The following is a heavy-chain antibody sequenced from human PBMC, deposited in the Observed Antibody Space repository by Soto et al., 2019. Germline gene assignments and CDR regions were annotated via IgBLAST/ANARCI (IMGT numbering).Heavy chain of an antibody. Sequence: EVQLLESGGGLVQPGGSLRLSCAASGFTFSSYAMTWVRLVRGKGLEWVSGISGSGGSTYYADSVKGRFTSSRDTSKNTLYLQMNSLRAEDTAVYYCAKAQYSGYDISLNLDSWVQGTLVTVSS. J-gene: IGHJ4*02. D-gene: IGHD5-12*01. CDR3: AKAQYSGYDISLNLDS. CDR2: ISGSGGST. V-gene: IGHV3-23*01. CDR1: GFTFSSYA.